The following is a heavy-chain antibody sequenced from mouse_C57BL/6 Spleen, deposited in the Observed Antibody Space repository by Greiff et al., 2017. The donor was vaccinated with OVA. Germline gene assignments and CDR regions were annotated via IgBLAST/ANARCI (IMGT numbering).Heavy chain of an antibody. CDR2: IYPGSGST. J-gene: IGHJ3*01. D-gene: IGHD1-1*01. CDR1: GYTFTSYW. Sequence: VQLQQPGAELVKPGASVKMSCKASGYTFTSYWITWVKQRPGQGLEWIGDIYPGSGSTNYNEKFKSKATLTVDTSSSTAYMQLSSLTSEDSAVYYCARSAYGREGFAYWGQGTLVTVSA. CDR3: ARSAYGREGFAY. V-gene: IGHV1-55*01.